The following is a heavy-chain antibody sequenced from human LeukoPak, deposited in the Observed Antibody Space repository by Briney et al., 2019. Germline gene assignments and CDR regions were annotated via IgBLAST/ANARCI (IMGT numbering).Heavy chain of an antibody. CDR3: ARDTGTILDYYDSSGHDFDY. CDR2: INPSGGST. V-gene: IGHV1-46*01. Sequence: ASVKVSCKASGYTFTSYYMHWVRQAPGQGLEWMGIINPSGGSTSYARKFQGRVTMTRDTSTSTVYMELSSLRSEDTAVYYCARDTGTILDYYDSSGHDFDYWGQGTLVTVSS. D-gene: IGHD3-22*01. CDR1: GYTFTSYY. J-gene: IGHJ4*02.